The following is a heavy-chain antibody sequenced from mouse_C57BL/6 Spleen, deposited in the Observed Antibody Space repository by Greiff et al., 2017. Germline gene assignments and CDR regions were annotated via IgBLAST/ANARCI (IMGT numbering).Heavy chain of an antibody. CDR1: GYTFTSYW. D-gene: IGHD1-1*01. CDR3: ARGPYYYGSGCGY. Sequence: QVQLQQPGAELVKPGASVKMSCKASGYTFTSYWINWVKQRPGQGLEWIGDIYPGSGSTNYNEKFKSKATLTVDKSSSTAYMQLSSLTSEDSAVYYCARGPYYYGSGCGYWGQGTTLTVSS. V-gene: IGHV1-55*01. CDR2: IYPGSGST. J-gene: IGHJ2*01.